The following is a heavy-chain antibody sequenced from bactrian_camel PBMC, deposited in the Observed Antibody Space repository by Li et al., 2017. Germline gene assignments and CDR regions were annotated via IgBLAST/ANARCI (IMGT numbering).Heavy chain of an antibody. CDR2: ISSDGTT. V-gene: IGHV3S53*01. Sequence: HVQLVESGGGSVQAGGSLKLSCVVTGSIFSMCAMGWYRQAPGKQPLERELIASISSDGTTTYTDSVKGRFTISLDKAKRVLYLQMNSLRTEDTGMYYCAKDQRVRGWLVSSGVEYDYWGQGTQVTVS. J-gene: IGHJ4*01. D-gene: IGHD5*01. CDR3: AKDQRVRGWLVSSGVEYDY. CDR1: GSIFSMCA.